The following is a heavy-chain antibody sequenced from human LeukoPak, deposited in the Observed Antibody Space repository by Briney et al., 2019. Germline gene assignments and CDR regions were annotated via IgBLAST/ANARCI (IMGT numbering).Heavy chain of an antibody. CDR1: GFTFSGYS. D-gene: IGHD3-16*01. Sequence: GGSLRLSCEASGFTFSGYSMIWVRRAPGRGLEWVSAIRGDGATMFYADSVKGRITVSRDNSKNTLYLQFNSLRVDDTAVYYCARDQFRDYFRGADYWGQGTLVTVSS. CDR2: IRGDGATM. CDR3: ARDQFRDYFRGADY. V-gene: IGHV3-23*01. J-gene: IGHJ4*02.